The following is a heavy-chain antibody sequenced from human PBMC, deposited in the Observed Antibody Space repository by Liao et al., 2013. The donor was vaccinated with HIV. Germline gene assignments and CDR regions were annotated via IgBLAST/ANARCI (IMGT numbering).Heavy chain of an antibody. V-gene: IGHV4-59*01. Sequence: VQLQESGPGLVKPSETLSLTCSVSGGSIRSYYWSWVRQPPGKGLEWIGYIYYSGTTNYNPSLKSRVAISVDTSKNQFSLRLSSVTAADTAVYYCARVKASLVGSTDYWGQGTLVTVSS. CDR2: IYYSGTT. D-gene: IGHD1-26*01. CDR3: ARVKASLVGSTDY. CDR1: GGSIRSYY. J-gene: IGHJ4*02.